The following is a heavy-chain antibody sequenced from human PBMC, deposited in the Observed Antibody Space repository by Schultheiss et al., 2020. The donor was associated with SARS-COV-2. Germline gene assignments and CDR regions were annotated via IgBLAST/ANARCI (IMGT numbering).Heavy chain of an antibody. J-gene: IGHJ5*02. D-gene: IGHD2-2*01. Sequence: SETLSLTCAVYGGSFSGYYWSWIRQPPGKGLEWIGSIYYSGSTYYNPSLKSRVTISVDTSKNQFSLKLSSVTAADTAVYYCARVGTGPIVVVPAAIPNWFDPWGQGTLVTVSS. V-gene: IGHV4-34*01. CDR3: ARVGTGPIVVVPAAIPNWFDP. CDR1: GGSFSGYY. CDR2: IYYSGST.